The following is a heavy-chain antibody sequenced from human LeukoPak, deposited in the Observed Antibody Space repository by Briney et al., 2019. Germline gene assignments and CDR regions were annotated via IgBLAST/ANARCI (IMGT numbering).Heavy chain of an antibody. CDR2: IYYSGST. J-gene: IGHJ4*02. CDR1: GDSISSSSYY. V-gene: IGHV4-39*01. CDR3: ARQSLVATSLYYFDY. Sequence: SETLSLTCTVSGDSISSSSYYWGWLRQPPGKGLEWIRCIYYSGSTYYNPSLKRRVTISVDTSKNHFSLKLNSVTAADTAVYYCARQSLVATSLYYFDYWSQGTLVTVSS. D-gene: IGHD5-24*01.